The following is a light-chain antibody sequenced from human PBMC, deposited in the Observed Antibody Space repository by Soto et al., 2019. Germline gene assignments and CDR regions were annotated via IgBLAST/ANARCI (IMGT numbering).Light chain of an antibody. CDR1: TSNIGRST. Sequence: QSVLTQPPSASGTPGQRVTISCCGSTSNIGRSTVSWYQQFPGAAPKLLIYSNTQRPLGVPVRFSGSKSDTSASPAISGLQSEDEGDYYCATWNDGVFVFGIGTKV. CDR2: SNT. V-gene: IGLV1-44*01. J-gene: IGLJ1*01. CDR3: ATWNDGVFV.